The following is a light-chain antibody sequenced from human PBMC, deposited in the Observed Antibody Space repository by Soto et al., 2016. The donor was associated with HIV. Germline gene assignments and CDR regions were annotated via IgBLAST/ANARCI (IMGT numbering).Light chain of an antibody. CDR1: NIGYKS. J-gene: IGLJ3*02. Sequence: SYELNQPPSVSLAPGKTASITCGGNNIGYKSVHWYQQKPGQAPLLVIYDDSHRPSGIPERFSGSNSGNTATLTINRGRRPGMEADYYCHVWHSGSVFCVFGGGTKLTVL. V-gene: IGLV3-21*04. CDR3: HVWHSGSVFCV. CDR2: DDS.